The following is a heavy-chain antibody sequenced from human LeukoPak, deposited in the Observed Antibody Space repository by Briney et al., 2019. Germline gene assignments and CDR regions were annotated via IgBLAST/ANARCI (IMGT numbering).Heavy chain of an antibody. J-gene: IGHJ4*02. CDR1: GFTFDNYG. CDR3: ALCQCSGRGSAFGY. Sequence: GGSLRLSCGASGFTFDNYGTHWVRQAPGKGLEWVASLRFDGNEYYTDSVKGRFTLSRDNSKKQLYLQMSSLRVEDTAVYYCALCQCSGRGSAFGYWGQGTLVTVSS. V-gene: IGHV3-30*02. CDR2: LRFDGNE. D-gene: IGHD2-15*01.